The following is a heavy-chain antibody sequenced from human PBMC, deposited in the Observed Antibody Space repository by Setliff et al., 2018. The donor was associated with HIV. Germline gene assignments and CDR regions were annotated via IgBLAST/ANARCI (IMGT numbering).Heavy chain of an antibody. V-gene: IGHV1-46*01. CDR1: GYTFTNYY. J-gene: IGHJ6*03. CDR2: INPSGGST. Sequence: ASVKVSCKASGYTFTNYYIHWVRQAPGQGLEWMGIINPSGGSTTYAQKFQGRVTMTRDTSTSTAYMELSSLTSEDTAVYFCARSRYQLLYDMDVWGKGTTVTVSS. D-gene: IGHD2-2*02. CDR3: ARSRYQLLYDMDV.